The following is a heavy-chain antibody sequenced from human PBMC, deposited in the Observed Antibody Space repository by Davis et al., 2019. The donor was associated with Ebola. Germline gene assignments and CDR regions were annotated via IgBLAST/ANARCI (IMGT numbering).Heavy chain of an antibody. J-gene: IGHJ4*02. CDR1: GFTFSNYW. CDR2: MKGDGSEK. D-gene: IGHD4-11*01. Sequence: PGGSLRLSCAASGFTFSNYWMNWVRQAPGKGLEWVANMKGDGSEKYYVDSVKGRFTISRDNAKNSLYLQMDSLRAEDTAVYYCARGYSDLYWGQGTLVTVSS. V-gene: IGHV3-7*03. CDR3: ARGYSDLY.